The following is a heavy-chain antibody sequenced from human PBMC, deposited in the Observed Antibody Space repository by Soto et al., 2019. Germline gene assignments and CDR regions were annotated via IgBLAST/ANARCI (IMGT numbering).Heavy chain of an antibody. Sequence: SETLSLTCAVYGGSFSGYYWSWIRQPPGKGLEWIGEINHSGSTNYNPSLKSRVTISVDTSKNQFSLKLSSVTAADTAVYYCARDGDYDSPTRSLNWFDPWGQGTLVTVSS. CDR3: ARDGDYDSPTRSLNWFDP. CDR2: INHSGST. CDR1: GGSFSGYY. V-gene: IGHV4-34*01. J-gene: IGHJ5*02. D-gene: IGHD3-22*01.